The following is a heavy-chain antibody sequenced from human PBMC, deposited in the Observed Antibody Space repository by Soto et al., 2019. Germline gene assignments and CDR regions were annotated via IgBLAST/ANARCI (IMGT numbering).Heavy chain of an antibody. V-gene: IGHV1-18*01. Sequence: QVQLVQSGAEVKKPGASVKVSCKASGYTFTSYGISWVRQAPGQGLEWMGWIRAYNGNTNYAQKLQGRATMTTDTYTSTAYIELRSLRSDDTAVYYCARHIAVAGIDPWGQGTLVTVSS. CDR2: IRAYNGNT. CDR1: GYTFTSYG. D-gene: IGHD6-19*01. CDR3: ARHIAVAGIDP. J-gene: IGHJ5*02.